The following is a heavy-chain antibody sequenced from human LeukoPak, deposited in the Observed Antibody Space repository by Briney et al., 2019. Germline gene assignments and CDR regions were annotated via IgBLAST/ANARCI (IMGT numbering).Heavy chain of an antibody. CDR1: GLTFSSTW. CDR2: IKEDGSEK. Sequence: GGSLKLSCAASGLTFSSTWMTWVRQTPGKGLEWVANIKEDGSEKYYVDSVKGRFTISRDNAKNSLYLQMNSLRAEDSALYYGATDVGADWGQGTRVTVSS. V-gene: IGHV3-7*01. J-gene: IGHJ4*02. CDR3: ATDVGAD.